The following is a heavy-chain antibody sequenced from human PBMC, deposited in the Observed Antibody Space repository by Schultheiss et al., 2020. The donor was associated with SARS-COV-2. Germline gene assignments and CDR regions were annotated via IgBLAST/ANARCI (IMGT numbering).Heavy chain of an antibody. CDR1: GLTFSKAW. CDR2: INSDGSGT. V-gene: IGHV3-74*01. CDR3: ARGYFALWYFDL. J-gene: IGHJ2*01. D-gene: IGHD3-9*01. Sequence: GGSLRLSCAVSGLTFSKAWMSWVRQTPGKGLEWVSRINSDGSGTRYADSVKGRFTISRDNAKNTLYLQMNSLRAEDTAVYYCARGYFALWYFDLWGRGTLVTVSS.